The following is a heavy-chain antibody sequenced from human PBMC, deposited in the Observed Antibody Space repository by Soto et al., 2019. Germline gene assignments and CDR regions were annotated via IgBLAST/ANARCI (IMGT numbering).Heavy chain of an antibody. D-gene: IGHD1-1*01. CDR1: GFTFSSYA. V-gene: IGHV3-30-3*01. CDR2: ISYDGSNK. J-gene: IGHJ6*02. Sequence: QVQLVESGGGVVQPGRSPRLSCAASGFTFSSYAMHWVRQAPGKGLEWVAVISYDGSNKYYADSVKGRFTISRDNSKNTLYLQMNSLRAEDTAVYYCARRNRYYGMDVWGQGTTVTVSS. CDR3: ARRNRYYGMDV.